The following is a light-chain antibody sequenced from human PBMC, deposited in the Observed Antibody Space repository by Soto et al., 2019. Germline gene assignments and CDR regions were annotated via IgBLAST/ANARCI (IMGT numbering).Light chain of an antibody. CDR3: CSYGGYFWV. CDR2: DVT. J-gene: IGLJ3*02. Sequence: QSALTQPRSVSGSPGQSVTISCTGTSSDVGGYDYVSWFQHHPGKVPKLMIYDVTKRPSGVPDRFSASKSGNTASLTISGLQAEDEADSYCCSYGGYFWVFGGGTQLTVL. V-gene: IGLV2-11*01. CDR1: SSDVGGYDY.